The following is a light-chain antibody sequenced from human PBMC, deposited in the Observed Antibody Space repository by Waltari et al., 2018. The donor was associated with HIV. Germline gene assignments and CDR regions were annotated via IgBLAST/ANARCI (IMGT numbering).Light chain of an antibody. Sequence: QSALTQPPSVSGSPGQSVTISCTGTSSDVGSYYRVSWYQQPPGTASKLIIYEVGNRPSGVLHRFSGSKAGNTASLTISGLHADDEADYYCSSYTSSSTLVFGGGTKLTVL. CDR1: SSDVGSYYR. CDR2: EVG. J-gene: IGLJ2*01. V-gene: IGLV2-18*02. CDR3: SSYTSSSTLV.